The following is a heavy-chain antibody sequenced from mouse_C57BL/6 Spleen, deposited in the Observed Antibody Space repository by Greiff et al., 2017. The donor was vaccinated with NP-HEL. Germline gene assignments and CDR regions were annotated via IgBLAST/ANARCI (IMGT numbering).Heavy chain of an antibody. J-gene: IGHJ4*01. Sequence: VQVVESGPGLVQPSQSLSITCTVSGFSLTSYGVHWVRQSPGKGLEWLGVIWSGGSTDYNAAFISRLSISTDNSTSQVFFKMNSLQADDTAIDYCARPSLTAYYYAMDYWGQGTSVTVSS. CDR3: ARPSLTAYYYAMDY. CDR2: IWSGGST. D-gene: IGHD1-1*01. V-gene: IGHV2-2*01. CDR1: GFSLTSYG.